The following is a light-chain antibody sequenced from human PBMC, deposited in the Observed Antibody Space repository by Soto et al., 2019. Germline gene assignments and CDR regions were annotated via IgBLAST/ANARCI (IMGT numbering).Light chain of an antibody. CDR2: EVS. Sequence: QSVLTQPASVSGSPGQSITISCTGTSSDVGGYNYVSWYQLHPGKAPKLMVYEVSNRPSGVSNRFSGSKSGNTASLTISGLQPEDEADYYCSSFTSNRIYVFGPGTKVTVL. J-gene: IGLJ1*01. V-gene: IGLV2-14*01. CDR3: SSFTSNRIYV. CDR1: SSDVGGYNY.